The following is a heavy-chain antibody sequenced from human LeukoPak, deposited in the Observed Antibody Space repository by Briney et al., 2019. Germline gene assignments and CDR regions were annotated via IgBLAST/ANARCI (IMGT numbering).Heavy chain of an antibody. CDR3: TTWEYYGL. V-gene: IGHV3-30*04. CDR2: ISYDGSNK. Sequence: PGGSLRLSCGASGFTFSSYPMHWVRQAPGKGLEWVAVISYDGSNKYYADSVKGRFTISRDNSKNTLYLQMNSLRAEDTAVYYCTTWEYYGLWGQGTLVTVSS. CDR1: GFTFSSYP. J-gene: IGHJ4*02. D-gene: IGHD4-17*01.